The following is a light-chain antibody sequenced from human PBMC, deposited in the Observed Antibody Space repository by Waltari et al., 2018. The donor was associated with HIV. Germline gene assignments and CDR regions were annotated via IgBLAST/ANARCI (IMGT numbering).Light chain of an antibody. CDR2: TNT. CDR3: AAWDDSLNGWV. Sequence: QSDLTQPPSASASPGPMVTISCHGRRSPKRRHPINWYQQVPGPAPKLLIYTNTQRPSGVPDRFSGSKSGSSASLAISGLQSEDEADYYCAAWDDSLNGWVFGGGTKLTVL. V-gene: IGLV1-44*01. J-gene: IGLJ3*02. CDR1: RSPKRRHP.